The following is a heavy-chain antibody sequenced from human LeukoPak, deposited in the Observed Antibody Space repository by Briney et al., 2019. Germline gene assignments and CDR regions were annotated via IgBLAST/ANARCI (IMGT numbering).Heavy chain of an antibody. CDR1: GGSISGSSYY. CDR3: ARATTLGITSGGITVKNTFDY. V-gene: IGHV4-39*01. CDR2: IYYSGST. D-gene: IGHD3-16*01. J-gene: IGHJ4*02. Sequence: SETLSLTCTVSGGSISGSSYYWGWIRQPPGKGLEWIGSIYYSGSTYYNPSLKSRVTISVDTSKNQFSLKLSSVTAADTAVYYCARATTLGITSGGITVKNTFDYWGQGTLVTVSS.